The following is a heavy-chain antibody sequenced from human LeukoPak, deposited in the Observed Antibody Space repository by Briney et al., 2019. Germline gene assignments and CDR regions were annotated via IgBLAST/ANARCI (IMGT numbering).Heavy chain of an antibody. CDR2: INPNSGGT. Sequence: ASVKVSCKASGGTFNTYAIIWVRQAPGQGLEWMGWINPNSGGTNYAQKFQGRVTMTRDTSISTAYMELSRLRSDDTAVYYCATTKYRGRIEYWGQGTLVTVSS. V-gene: IGHV1-2*02. CDR1: GGTFNTYA. CDR3: ATTKYRGRIEY. J-gene: IGHJ4*02. D-gene: IGHD1-14*01.